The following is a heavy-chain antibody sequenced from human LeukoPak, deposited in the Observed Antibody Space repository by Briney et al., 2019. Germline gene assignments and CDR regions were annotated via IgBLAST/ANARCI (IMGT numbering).Heavy chain of an antibody. Sequence: GGSLRLSCAASGFTFSSYEMNWVRQAPGKGLEWVSSISSSSSYIYYADSVKGRFTISRDNAKNSLYLQMNSLRAEDTAVYYCAKDSAEDYVWGSPFDYWGQGTLVTVSS. D-gene: IGHD3-16*01. V-gene: IGHV3-21*04. CDR2: ISSSSSYI. J-gene: IGHJ4*02. CDR1: GFTFSSYE. CDR3: AKDSAEDYVWGSPFDY.